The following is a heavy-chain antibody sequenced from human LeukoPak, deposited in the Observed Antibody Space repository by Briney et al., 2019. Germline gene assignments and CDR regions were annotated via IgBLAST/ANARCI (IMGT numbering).Heavy chain of an antibody. CDR1: GYTFTGYY. J-gene: IGHJ5*02. Sequence: GASVKVSCKASGYTFTGYYMHWVRQAPGQGLEWMGWINPNSGGTNYAQKFQGRVTMTRDTTISTAYMELSRLRSDDTAVYYCARGQWELLVDWFDPWGQGTLVTVSS. V-gene: IGHV1-2*02. D-gene: IGHD1-26*01. CDR3: ARGQWELLVDWFDP. CDR2: INPNSGGT.